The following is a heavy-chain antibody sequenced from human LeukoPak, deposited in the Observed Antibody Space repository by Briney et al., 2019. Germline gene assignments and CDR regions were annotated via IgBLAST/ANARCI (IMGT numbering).Heavy chain of an antibody. CDR1: GGSISSYY. D-gene: IGHD2-15*01. V-gene: IGHV4-59*08. CDR2: IYYSGST. Sequence: SETLSLTCTVSGGSISSYYWSWIRQPPGKGLEWIGYIYYSGSTNYSPSLKSRVTISVDTSKNQFSLKLSSMTAADTAVYYCARARYCSGGSCYFHYYGMDVWGQGTTVTVSS. CDR3: ARARYCSGGSCYFHYYGMDV. J-gene: IGHJ6*02.